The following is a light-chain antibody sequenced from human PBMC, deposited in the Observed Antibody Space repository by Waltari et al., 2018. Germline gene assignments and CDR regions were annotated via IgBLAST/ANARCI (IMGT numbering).Light chain of an antibody. CDR3: QVWDSSSDHPVV. J-gene: IGLJ2*01. CDR1: NIGSKS. V-gene: IGLV3-21*04. CDR2: YDS. Sequence: SYVLTQPPSVSVAPGKTARITCGGNNIGSKSVHWYRQKPGQAPVLVIYYDSDRPSGIPERFSGSNSGNTATLTISRVEAGDEADYYCQVWDSSSDHPVVFGGGTKLTVL.